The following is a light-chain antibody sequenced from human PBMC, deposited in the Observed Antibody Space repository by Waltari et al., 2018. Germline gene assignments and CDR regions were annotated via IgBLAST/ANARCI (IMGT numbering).Light chain of an antibody. V-gene: IGLV2-14*01. CDR3: TSYRGSTSLV. Sequence: QSALTQPASVSGSPGQSTTISCPATSGYLGTYNSVSWYRQYPGAAPKLIIYDVSNRPSEISDRFSGSKSGNTASLTISGLQAEDEAVYYCTSYRGSTSLVFGEGTKLTV. J-gene: IGLJ2*01. CDR1: SGYLGTYNS. CDR2: DVS.